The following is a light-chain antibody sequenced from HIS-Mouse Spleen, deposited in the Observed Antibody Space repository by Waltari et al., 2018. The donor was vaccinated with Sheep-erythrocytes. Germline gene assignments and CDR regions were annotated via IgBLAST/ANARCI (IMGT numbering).Light chain of an antibody. CDR3: YSTDSSGNQV. CDR2: EDS. CDR1: KLGDKY. Sequence: SYELTQPPSVSVSPGQTASITCSGDKLGDKYACWYQQKPGQAPVLVIYEDSKRPSGIPERFSGSSSGTMATLTISGAQVEDEADYYCYSTDSSGNQVFGGGTKLTVL. V-gene: IGLV3-10*01. J-gene: IGLJ2*01.